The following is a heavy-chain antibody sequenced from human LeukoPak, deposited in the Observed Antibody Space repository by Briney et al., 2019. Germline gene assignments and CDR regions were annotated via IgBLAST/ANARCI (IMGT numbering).Heavy chain of an antibody. CDR2: IYTSGST. CDR3: ARGGVRGVPDY. CDR1: GGSISSGSYY. V-gene: IGHV4-61*02. J-gene: IGHJ4*02. D-gene: IGHD3-10*01. Sequence: SETLSLTCTVSGGSISSGSYYWSWIRQPAGKGLEWIGRIYTSGSTNYNPSLKSRVTISVDTSKNQFSLKLSSVTAADTAVYYCARGGVRGVPDYWGQGTLVTASS.